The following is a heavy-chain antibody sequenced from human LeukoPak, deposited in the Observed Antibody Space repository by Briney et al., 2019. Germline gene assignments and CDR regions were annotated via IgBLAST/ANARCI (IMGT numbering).Heavy chain of an antibody. CDR2: INPSGGST. V-gene: IGHV1-46*01. CDR3: ARVSSAFPYLGY. Sequence: ASVTVSCKASGYTFTIYYTHWVRQAPGQGLEWMGIINPSGGSTSYAQKFQGRVTMTRDTSTSTVYMELSSLRSEDTAVYYCARVSSAFPYLGYWGQGTLVTVSS. J-gene: IGHJ4*02. CDR1: GYTFTIYY.